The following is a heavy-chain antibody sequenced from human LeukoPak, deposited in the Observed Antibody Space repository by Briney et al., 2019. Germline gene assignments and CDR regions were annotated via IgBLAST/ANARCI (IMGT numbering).Heavy chain of an antibody. CDR3: ARALRGSASYGMDV. CDR1: GFTFSSYA. CDR2: ISYDGSNK. D-gene: IGHD3-10*01. V-gene: IGHV3-30*04. Sequence: GGSLRLSCAASGFTFSSYAMHWVRQAPGKGLEWVAVISYDGSNKYYADSVKGRFTIPRDNSKNTLYLQMNSLRAEDTAVYYCARALRGSASYGMDVWGKGTTVTVSS. J-gene: IGHJ6*04.